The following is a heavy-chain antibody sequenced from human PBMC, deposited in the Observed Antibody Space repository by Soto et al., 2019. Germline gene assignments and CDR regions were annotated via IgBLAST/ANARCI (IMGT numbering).Heavy chain of an antibody. D-gene: IGHD2-2*01. V-gene: IGHV1-69*01. CDR3: ARSQGSSTSLEIYYYYYYGMDA. Sequence: QVQLVQSGAEVKKPGSSVKVSCKASGGTFSSYAISWVRQAPGQGLEWMGGIIPISETTNYAQKFQGRATITADESKSTAYMELSSLRSEDTAVYYCARSQGSSTSLEIYYYYYYGMDAWGQGTTVTVSS. CDR2: IIPISETT. CDR1: GGTFSSYA. J-gene: IGHJ6*02.